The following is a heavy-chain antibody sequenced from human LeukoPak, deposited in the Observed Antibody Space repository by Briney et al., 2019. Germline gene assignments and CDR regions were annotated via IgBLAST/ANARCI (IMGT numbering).Heavy chain of an antibody. CDR3: AKFRAGRPTRDAFDI. J-gene: IGHJ3*02. CDR2: IYYSGST. Sequence: SETLSLTCTVSGGSISSYYWRWLRQPPGKGLEWIGYIYYSGSTNYNPSLQSRVTISVDTSKNQFSLKLSSVTAADTAVYYCAKFRAGRPTRDAFDIWGQGTMVTVSS. CDR1: GGSISSYY. V-gene: IGHV4-59*12.